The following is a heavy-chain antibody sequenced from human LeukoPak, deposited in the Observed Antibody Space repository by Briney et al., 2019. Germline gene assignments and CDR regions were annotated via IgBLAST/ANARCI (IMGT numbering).Heavy chain of an antibody. Sequence: SEALSLTCTVSGASISSYYWSWIRQPPGKGLEWIGGIYYSGSIKYNPSLKSRVTMSVDTSKNQFSLKLSSVTAADTAIYYCARENPSGYYNRPIDYWGQGTLVTVSS. CDR2: IYYSGSI. D-gene: IGHD3-22*01. V-gene: IGHV4-59*01. J-gene: IGHJ4*02. CDR3: ARENPSGYYNRPIDY. CDR1: GASISSYY.